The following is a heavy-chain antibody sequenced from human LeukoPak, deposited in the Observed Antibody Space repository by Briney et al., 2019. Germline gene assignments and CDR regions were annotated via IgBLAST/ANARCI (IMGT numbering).Heavy chain of an antibody. J-gene: IGHJ3*02. CDR3: ARSGGWAYGDYDGFIAFDI. Sequence: GASVKVSCKASGYTITNHGISWVRQAPGQGLEWMGWISTYNGNTNYAQKLQGRVTMTTDTSTSTAYMDLRSLRSDDTAVYYCARSGGWAYGDYDGFIAFDIWGQGTMVTVSS. V-gene: IGHV1-18*01. D-gene: IGHD4-17*01. CDR2: ISTYNGNT. CDR1: GYTITNHG.